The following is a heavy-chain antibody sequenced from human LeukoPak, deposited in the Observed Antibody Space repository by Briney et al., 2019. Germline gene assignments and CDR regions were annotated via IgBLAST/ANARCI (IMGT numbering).Heavy chain of an antibody. CDR1: VESFSGYY. CDR3: ARRAYCSSTSCYKGAFDI. CDR2: INHHGST. V-gene: IGHV4-34*01. D-gene: IGHD2-2*02. Sequence: SETLSLTCAVHVESFSGYYWSWIRQPPGKGLEWIGEINHHGSTNYNPSLKSRATVSVDTSKNQFSLKLSSVTAADTAVYYCARRAYCSSTSCYKGAFDIWGPGTMVTVSS. J-gene: IGHJ3*02.